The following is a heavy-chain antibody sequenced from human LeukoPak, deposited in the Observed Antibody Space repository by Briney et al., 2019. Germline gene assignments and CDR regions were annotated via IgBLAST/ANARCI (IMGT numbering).Heavy chain of an antibody. J-gene: IGHJ4*02. D-gene: IGHD3-22*01. V-gene: IGHV1-2*02. CDR3: ARGYYDSSGYYY. CDR2: INPNSGGT. CDR1: GYTFTGYY. Sequence: SEKVSCKASGYTFTGYYMHWVRQAPGQGLEWMGWINPNSGGTNYAQKFQGRVTMTRDTSISTAYMELSRLRSDDTAVYYCARGYYDSSGYYYWGRGTLVTVSS.